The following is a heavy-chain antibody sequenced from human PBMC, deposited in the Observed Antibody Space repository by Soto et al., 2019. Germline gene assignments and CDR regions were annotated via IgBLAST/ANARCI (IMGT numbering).Heavy chain of an antibody. V-gene: IGHV4-34*01. CDR2: INHSGST. D-gene: IGHD3-10*01. CDR3: ARGPSITMVRGGAAPGTTLFDY. J-gene: IGHJ4*02. CDR1: GGSFSGYY. Sequence: QVQLQQWGAGLLKPSETLSLTCAVYGGSFSGYYWSWIRQPPGKGLEWIGEINHSGSTNYNPSLTSRVTISVDTSKNPFSLKLSSVTAADTAVYYCARGPSITMVRGGAAPGTTLFDYWGQGTLVTVSS.